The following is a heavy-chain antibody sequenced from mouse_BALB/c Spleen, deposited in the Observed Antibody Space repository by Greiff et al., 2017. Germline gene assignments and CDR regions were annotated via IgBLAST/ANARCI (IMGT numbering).Heavy chain of an antibody. J-gene: IGHJ1*01. CDR1: GYSITSDYA. V-gene: IGHV3-2*02. CDR3: ARAMVTTTNWYFDV. D-gene: IGHD2-1*01. Sequence: VQLQQSGPGLVKPSQSLSLTCTVTGYSITSDYAWNWIRQFPGNKLEWMGYISYSGSTSYNPSLKSRISITRDTSKNQFFLQLNSVTTEDTATYYCARAMVTTTNWYFDVWGAGTTVTVSS. CDR2: ISYSGST.